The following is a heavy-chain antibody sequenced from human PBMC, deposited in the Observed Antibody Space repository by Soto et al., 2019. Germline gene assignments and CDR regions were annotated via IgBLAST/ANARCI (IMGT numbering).Heavy chain of an antibody. J-gene: IGHJ6*02. D-gene: IGHD6-13*01. Sequence: SETLSLTCAVYGGSFSGYYWSWIRQPPGKGLEWIGEINHSGSTNYNPSLKSRVTISVDTSKNQFSLKLSSVTAADTAVYYCARGVAAAGLYYYYGKDVWGQGTTVTVSS. V-gene: IGHV4-34*01. CDR2: INHSGST. CDR1: GGSFSGYY. CDR3: ARGVAAAGLYYYYGKDV.